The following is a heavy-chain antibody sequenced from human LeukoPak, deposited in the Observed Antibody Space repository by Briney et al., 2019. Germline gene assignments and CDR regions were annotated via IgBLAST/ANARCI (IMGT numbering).Heavy chain of an antibody. Sequence: PGGSLRLSCAASGFTFSREAMHWVRQDSDKGLEWLAVISNVGSTKYYADSAKGRFTISRDNFRNTLYLQMNSLRPDDTAVYYCARDKTGGLYATFDYWGQGTLVTVSS. V-gene: IGHV3-30-3*01. D-gene: IGHD6-19*01. CDR1: GFTFSREA. CDR2: ISNVGSTK. J-gene: IGHJ4*02. CDR3: ARDKTGGLYATFDY.